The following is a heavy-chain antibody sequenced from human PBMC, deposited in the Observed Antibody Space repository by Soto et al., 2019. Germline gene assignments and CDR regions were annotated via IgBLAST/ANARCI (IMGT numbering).Heavy chain of an antibody. Sequence: EVQLLESGGGLVQPGGSLRLSCAASGFTFSSYAMSWVRQAPGKGLEWVSIIGGGGVNTYYADSVKGRFTISRDNSINALYLQMSSLRAGGTAVYYCAKGILVKPPGSRALDIWGQGTMVTVSS. CDR2: IGGGGVNT. CDR3: AKGILVKPPGSRALDI. J-gene: IGHJ3*02. D-gene: IGHD2-2*01. CDR1: GFTFSSYA. V-gene: IGHV3-23*01.